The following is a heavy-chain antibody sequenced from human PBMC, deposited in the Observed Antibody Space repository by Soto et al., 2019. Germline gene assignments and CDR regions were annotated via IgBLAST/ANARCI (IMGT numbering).Heavy chain of an antibody. Sequence: QVQLVESGGGVVQPGRSLRLSCAASGFTFSSYAMHWVRQAPGKGLEWVAVISYDGGNKYYADSVKGRFTISRDNSENALFLEVDGLGAEDTAVYYCASPYGDYDSWSFDLWGRGTLVTVSS. J-gene: IGHJ2*01. CDR3: ASPYGDYDSWSFDL. CDR2: ISYDGGNK. V-gene: IGHV3-30-3*01. CDR1: GFTFSSYA. D-gene: IGHD4-17*01.